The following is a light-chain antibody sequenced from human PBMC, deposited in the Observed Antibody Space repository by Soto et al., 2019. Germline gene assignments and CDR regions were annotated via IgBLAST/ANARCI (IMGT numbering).Light chain of an antibody. Sequence: ETVLTQSPGTVSLSPEERATLSCTTSQTVNSDYLAWYQQKTGQAPRLLIYGVFNRATGILDRFSGSGAGTYVTLTISGLEPEDAAVYYCQHYDGSPRTFGQGTNLEI. J-gene: IGKJ2*01. V-gene: IGKV3-20*01. CDR1: QTVNSDY. CDR2: GVF. CDR3: QHYDGSPRT.